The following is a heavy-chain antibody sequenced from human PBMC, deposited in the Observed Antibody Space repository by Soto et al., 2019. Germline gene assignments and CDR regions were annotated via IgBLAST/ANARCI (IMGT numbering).Heavy chain of an antibody. V-gene: IGHV1-8*01. J-gene: IGHJ5*02. Sequence: ASLKVSCKASGYTFTSYDINWVRRATGEGLEWMGWMNPNSGNTGYAQKFQGRVTMTRNTSISTAYMELSSLRSEDTAVYYCARGVLRYFDGFPKNNWFDPWGQGTLVTVSS. D-gene: IGHD3-9*01. CDR1: GYTFTSYD. CDR2: MNPNSGNT. CDR3: ARGVLRYFDGFPKNNWFDP.